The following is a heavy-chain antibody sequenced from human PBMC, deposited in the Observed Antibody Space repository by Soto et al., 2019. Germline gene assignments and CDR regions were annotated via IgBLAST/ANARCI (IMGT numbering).Heavy chain of an antibody. D-gene: IGHD3-10*01. CDR1: GYTFTSYD. J-gene: IGHJ6*02. CDR3: ARQGWFGEFYYYYYGMDV. CDR2: MNPNSGNT. Sequence: QVQLVQSGAEVKKPGASVKVSCKASGYTFTSYDINWVRQATGQGLEWMGWMNPNSGNTGYAQKFQGRVTMTRNTSISTAYMELSSLRSEDTDVYYCARQGWFGEFYYYYYGMDVWGQGTTVTVSS. V-gene: IGHV1-8*01.